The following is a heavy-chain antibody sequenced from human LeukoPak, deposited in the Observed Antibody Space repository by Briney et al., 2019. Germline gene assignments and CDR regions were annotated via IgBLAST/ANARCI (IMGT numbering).Heavy chain of an antibody. Sequence: PSETLSLTCTVSGGSISSYYWSWIRQPPGKGLEWIGYIYYSGSTNYNPSLKSRVTISVDTSKNQFSLKLSSVTAADTAVYYCARDRLDIVVFPPSKQRRYMDVWGKGTTVTVSS. J-gene: IGHJ6*03. CDR2: IYYSGST. V-gene: IGHV4-59*01. CDR1: GGSISSYY. D-gene: IGHD2-15*01. CDR3: ARDRLDIVVFPPSKQRRYMDV.